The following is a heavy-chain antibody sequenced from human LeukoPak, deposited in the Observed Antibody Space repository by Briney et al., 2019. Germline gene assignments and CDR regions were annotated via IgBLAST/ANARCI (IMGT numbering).Heavy chain of an antibody. V-gene: IGHV4-34*01. J-gene: IGHJ4*02. Sequence: SETLSLTCAVYGGSFSGYYWSWIRQPPGKGLEWIGEINHSGSTNYNPSLKSRVTISVDTSKNQFPLKLSSVTAADTAVYYCARVLDYVWGSYRALDYWGQGTLVTVSS. CDR2: INHSGST. CDR3: ARVLDYVWGSYRALDY. CDR1: GGSFSGYY. D-gene: IGHD3-16*02.